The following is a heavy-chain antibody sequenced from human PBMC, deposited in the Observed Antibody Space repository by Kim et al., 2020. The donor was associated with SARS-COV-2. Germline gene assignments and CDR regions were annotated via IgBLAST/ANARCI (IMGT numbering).Heavy chain of an antibody. J-gene: IGHJ3*01. Sequence: ADSVKGRFTISRDKAKNTLYLQMNSLRAEDTAVYYCARDIRFGGDYDFDFWGQGTMVTVSS. CDR3: ARDIRFGGDYDFDF. V-gene: IGHV3-30*07. D-gene: IGHD3-10*01.